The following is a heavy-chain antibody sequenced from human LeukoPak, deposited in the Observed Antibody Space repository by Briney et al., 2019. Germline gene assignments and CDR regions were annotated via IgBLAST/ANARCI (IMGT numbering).Heavy chain of an antibody. J-gene: IGHJ4*02. V-gene: IGHV4-4*07. CDR3: AREVLDSSGYFCPVY. Sequence: SETLSLTCTVSGGSISSYYWSWIRQPAGKGLEWIGRIYTSGSTNYNPSLKSRVTMSVDTSKNQFSLQLNSVTPEDTAVYYCAREVLDSSGYFCPVYWGQGTLVTVSS. D-gene: IGHD3-22*01. CDR2: IYTSGST. CDR1: GGSISSYY.